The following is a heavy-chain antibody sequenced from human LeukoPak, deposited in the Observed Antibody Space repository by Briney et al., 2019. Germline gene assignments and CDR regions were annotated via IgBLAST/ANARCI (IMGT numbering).Heavy chain of an antibody. CDR1: GFTFSSYA. CDR3: AKITKATTPNY. D-gene: IGHD4-17*01. V-gene: IGHV3-23*01. Sequence: GGSLRLSCAASGFTFSSYAMSWVRQAPGKGLEWVSAISGSGGSTYYADSVKGRFSISRDNSKNTVYLQMSDLRAEDTAVYYCAKITKATTPNYWGQGTLVTVSS. CDR2: ISGSGGST. J-gene: IGHJ4*02.